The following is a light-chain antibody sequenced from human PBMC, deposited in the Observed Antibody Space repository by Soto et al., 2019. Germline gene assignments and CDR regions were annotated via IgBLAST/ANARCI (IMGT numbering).Light chain of an antibody. CDR1: QSINGW. Sequence: DIQLTQSPSTLSASVGDRVTITFRASQSINGWLAWYQQKPGQAPNLLIYDASNLESGVPLRFSGSGSGTEFTLTISSLQPDDFATYYCQPYQSSWTFGQGTKV. J-gene: IGKJ1*01. CDR3: QPYQSSWT. CDR2: DAS. V-gene: IGKV1-5*01.